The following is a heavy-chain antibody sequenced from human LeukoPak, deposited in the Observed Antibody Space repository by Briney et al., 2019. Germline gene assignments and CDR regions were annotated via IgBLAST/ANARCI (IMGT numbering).Heavy chain of an antibody. D-gene: IGHD4-17*01. Sequence: GGSLRLSCAASGFTFSSYAMSWVRQAPGKGLEWVSAMSGSAGSAYYADSVKGRFTISRDNSKNTLYLQMNHLRAEDTAVYYCARSYGDYGTLSYWGQGTLVTVSS. J-gene: IGHJ4*02. V-gene: IGHV3-23*01. CDR2: MSGSAGSA. CDR1: GFTFSSYA. CDR3: ARSYGDYGTLSY.